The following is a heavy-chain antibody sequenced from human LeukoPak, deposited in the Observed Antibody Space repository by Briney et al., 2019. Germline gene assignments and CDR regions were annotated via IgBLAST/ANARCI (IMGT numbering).Heavy chain of an antibody. D-gene: IGHD3-10*01. CDR1: GFTVSSNY. V-gene: IGHV3-66*04. CDR3: ARRVGRRLWFGEHLDY. CDR2: IYSGGST. J-gene: IGHJ4*02. Sequence: GGSLRLSCAASGFTVSSNYMSWVRPAPGKGLEWVSVIYSGGSTYYADSVKGRFTISRDNSKNTLYLQMNSLSAEDTAVYYCARRVGRRLWFGEHLDYWGQGTLVTVSS.